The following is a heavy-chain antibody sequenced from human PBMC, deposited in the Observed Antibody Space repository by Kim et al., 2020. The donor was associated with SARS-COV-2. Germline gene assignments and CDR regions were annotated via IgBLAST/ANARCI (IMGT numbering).Heavy chain of an antibody. Sequence: GGSLRLSCAASGFTFSSYAMSWVRQAPGKGLEWVSAISGSGGSTYYADSVKGRFTISRDNSKNTLYLQMNSLRAEDTAVYYCARCAREKQWQPPYYYYGMDVWGQGTTVTVSS. J-gene: IGHJ6*02. V-gene: IGHV3-23*01. CDR1: GFTFSSYA. CDR3: ARCAREKQWQPPYYYYGMDV. D-gene: IGHD6-19*01. CDR2: ISGSGGST.